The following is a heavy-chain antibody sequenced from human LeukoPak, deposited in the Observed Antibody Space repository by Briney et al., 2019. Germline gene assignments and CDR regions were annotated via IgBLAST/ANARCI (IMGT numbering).Heavy chain of an antibody. CDR3: AVDQWLVRDCYYGMDV. V-gene: IGHV3-21*01. D-gene: IGHD6-19*01. CDR2: ISSSSSYI. CDR1: GFTFSSYS. J-gene: IGHJ6*02. Sequence: GGSLRLSCAASGFTFSSYSMNWVRQAPGKGLEWVSSISSSSSYIYYADSVKGRFTISRDNAKNSLYLQMNSLRAEDTAVYYCAVDQWLVRDCYYGMDVWGQGTTVTVSS.